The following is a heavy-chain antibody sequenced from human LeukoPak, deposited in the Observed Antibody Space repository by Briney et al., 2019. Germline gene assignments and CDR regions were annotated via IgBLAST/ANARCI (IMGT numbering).Heavy chain of an antibody. J-gene: IGHJ4*02. CDR1: GGSISSSSYY. CDR2: IYYSGSA. V-gene: IGHV4-39*07. Sequence: SETLSLTCTVSGGSISSSSYYWGWIRQPPGKGLEWIGSIYYSGSAYYNPSLKSRSTISVDTSKNQFSLKLSSVTAADTAVYYCAREQDIVVVVAATGFDYWGQGTLVTVSS. D-gene: IGHD2-15*01. CDR3: AREQDIVVVVAATGFDY.